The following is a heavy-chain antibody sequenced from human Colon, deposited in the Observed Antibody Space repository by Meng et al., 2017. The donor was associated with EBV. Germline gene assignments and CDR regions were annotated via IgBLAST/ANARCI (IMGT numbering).Heavy chain of an antibody. Sequence: PQSGTDLVKPSHALALTCHAFGCTSGLYFWTCSPQPPRKGLECIGYIYYSGSTNYNPSLKSRVTISVDTSNNQFSLKLSSVTAADTAVYYCARHFINWFDPWGQGTLVTVSS. CDR2: IYYSGST. J-gene: IGHJ5*02. CDR3: ARHFINWFDP. CDR1: GCTSGLYF. V-gene: IGHV4-59*08.